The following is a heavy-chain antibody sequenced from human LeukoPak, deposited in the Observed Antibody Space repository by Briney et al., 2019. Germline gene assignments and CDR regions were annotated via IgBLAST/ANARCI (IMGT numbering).Heavy chain of an antibody. CDR1: GFTFSAYG. V-gene: IGHV3-23*01. Sequence: GGSLRLSCAASGFTFSAYGMSWVRQSPRKGLEWVSGVSGADGTTYYADSVKGRFTISRDNSKNTLYLQMNSLRAEDTAVYYCAKGAGDILTGTQGYYFDYWGQGTLVTVSS. CDR3: AKGAGDILTGTQGYYFDY. D-gene: IGHD3-9*01. J-gene: IGHJ4*02. CDR2: VSGADGTT.